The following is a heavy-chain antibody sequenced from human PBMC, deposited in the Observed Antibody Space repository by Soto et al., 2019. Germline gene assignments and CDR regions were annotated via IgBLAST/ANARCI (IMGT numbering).Heavy chain of an antibody. Sequence: SETLSLTCTVSGGSISSYYWSWIRQPPGKGLEWIGYIYYSGSTNYNPSLKSRVTISVDTSKNQFSLERSPVTAADTAVYYCARPIDSGHYLDPFEIWGQGKMVPV. V-gene: IGHV4-59*01. CDR3: ARPIDSGHYLDPFEI. CDR1: GGSISSYY. D-gene: IGHD4-17*01. CDR2: IYYSGST. J-gene: IGHJ3*02.